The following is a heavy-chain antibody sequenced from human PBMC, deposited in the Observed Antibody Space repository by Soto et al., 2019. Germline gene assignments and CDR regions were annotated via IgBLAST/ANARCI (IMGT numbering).Heavy chain of an antibody. V-gene: IGHV4-39*01. CDR3: VRHQRYSSGWYIDY. CDR1: CGSLNRANYY. CDR2: VYERGTT. J-gene: IGHJ4*02. D-gene: IGHD6-19*01. Sequence: WGTPFLTRPVSCGSLNRANYYWGWVRPPPGKGLEWMGNVYERGTTYYNPSLKGRVTMSVDTSKYQFSRKLSSVTAAVSAVFFCVRHQRYSSGWYIDYWGQGTPVTVSS.